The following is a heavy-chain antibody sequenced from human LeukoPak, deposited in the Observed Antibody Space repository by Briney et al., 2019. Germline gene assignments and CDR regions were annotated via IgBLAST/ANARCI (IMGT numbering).Heavy chain of an antibody. J-gene: IGHJ4*02. CDR2: IYYSGST. V-gene: IGHV4-61*01. D-gene: IGHD4/OR15-4a*01. Sequence: PSETLSLTCTVSGVSVSSGSYYWSWIRQPPGKGLEWIGYIYYSGSTNYNPSLKSRVTISVDTSKNQFSLKLSSVTAADTAVYYCARTDYGGLSYYFDYWGQGTLVTVSS. CDR3: ARTDYGGLSYYFDY. CDR1: GVSVSSGSYY.